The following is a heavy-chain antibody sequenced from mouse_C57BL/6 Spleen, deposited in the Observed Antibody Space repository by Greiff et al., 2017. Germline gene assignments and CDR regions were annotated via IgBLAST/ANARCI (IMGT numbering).Heavy chain of an antibody. V-gene: IGHV1-15*01. D-gene: IGHD2-4*01. CDR2: IDPETGGT. Sequence: QVQLKQSGAELVRPGASVTLSCKASGYTFTDYEMHWVKQTPVHGLEWIGAIDPETGGTAYNQKFKGKAILTADKSSSTAYMELRSLTSEDSAVYYCTRSADYDGAYWGQGTLVTVSA. CDR1: GYTFTDYE. J-gene: IGHJ3*01. CDR3: TRSADYDGAY.